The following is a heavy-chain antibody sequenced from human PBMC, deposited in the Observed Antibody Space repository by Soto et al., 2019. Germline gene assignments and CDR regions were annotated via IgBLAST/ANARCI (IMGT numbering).Heavy chain of an antibody. V-gene: IGHV1-69*13. J-gene: IGHJ6*02. CDR3: ALDYYGSGSYFPVYYGMDV. CDR2: IIPIFGTA. Sequence: ASVKVXCKASGGTFSSYAISWVRQAPGQGLEWMGGIIPIFGTANYAQKFQGRVTITADESTSTAYMELSSLRSEDTAVYYCALDYYGSGSYFPVYYGMDVWGQGTTVTVSS. CDR1: GGTFSSYA. D-gene: IGHD3-10*01.